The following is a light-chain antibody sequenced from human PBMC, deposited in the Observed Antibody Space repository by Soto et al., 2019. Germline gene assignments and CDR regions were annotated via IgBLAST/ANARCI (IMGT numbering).Light chain of an antibody. Sequence: QSVLPQPPSVSAAPGQRVTISCSGSSSNIGNNYVSWYQQLPGTAPKLLIFENNKRPSGIPDRFSGSKSGTSVTLGITGLQTGDEADYYCGAWDASRNGGVFGGGTKLTVL. V-gene: IGLV1-51*02. J-gene: IGLJ3*02. CDR3: GAWDASRNGGV. CDR1: SSNIGNNY. CDR2: ENN.